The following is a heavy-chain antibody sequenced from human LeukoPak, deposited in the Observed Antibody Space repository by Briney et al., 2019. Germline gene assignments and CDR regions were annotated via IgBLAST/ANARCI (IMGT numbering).Heavy chain of an antibody. Sequence: GGCLRLSCAASGFTFTTYWMTWVRQAPGKGLEWVAKIKQDGGEKYYVDSVKGRFTISRDNAKNSLSLQMNSLRAEDTAVYYCARDQGYCTSATCRGDAFDVWGQGSMVSVSS. D-gene: IGHD2-2*01. V-gene: IGHV3-7*01. CDR2: IKQDGGEK. CDR3: ARDQGYCTSATCRGDAFDV. CDR1: GFTFTTYW. J-gene: IGHJ3*01.